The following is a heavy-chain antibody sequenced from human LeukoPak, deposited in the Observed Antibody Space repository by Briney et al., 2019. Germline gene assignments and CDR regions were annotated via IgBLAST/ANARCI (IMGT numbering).Heavy chain of an antibody. CDR3: ARQVRYSGIDPNHYYYYMDV. J-gene: IGHJ6*03. D-gene: IGHD1-26*01. CDR1: GYTFTGYY. CDR2: INPNSGGT. Sequence: GASVKVSCKASGYTFTGYYTHWVRQAPGQGLEWMGWINPNSGGTNYAQKFQGRVTMTRDTSISTAYMELSRLRSDDTAVYYCARQVRYSGIDPNHYYYYMDVWGKGTTVTVSS. V-gene: IGHV1-2*02.